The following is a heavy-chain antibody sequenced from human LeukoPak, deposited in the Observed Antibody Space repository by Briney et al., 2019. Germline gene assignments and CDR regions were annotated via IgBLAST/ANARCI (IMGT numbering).Heavy chain of an antibody. CDR1: GFTFSTYR. V-gene: IGHV3-7*01. Sequence: GGSLRLSCAASGFTFSTYRMSWVRQAPGKGLEWVANIKQDGSEKHYVDSVKGRFTISRDNAKNSLYLQMSSLRADDTAVYYCAGERSDMTDYWGQGTLVTVSS. D-gene: IGHD3-10*01. CDR3: AGERSDMTDY. CDR2: IKQDGSEK. J-gene: IGHJ4*02.